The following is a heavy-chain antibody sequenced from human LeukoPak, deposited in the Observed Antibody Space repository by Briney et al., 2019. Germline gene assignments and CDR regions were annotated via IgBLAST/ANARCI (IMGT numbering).Heavy chain of an antibody. Sequence: GGSLRLSCAASGFTFSSYGMHWVRQAPGKGLEWVAVIWYDGSNKYYADSVKGRFTISRDNSKNTLYLQMNSLRAEDAAVYYCARDPLGQQLVGDYYGMDVWGQGTTVTVSS. CDR1: GFTFSSYG. CDR3: ARDPLGQQLVGDYYGMDV. V-gene: IGHV3-33*01. CDR2: IWYDGSNK. D-gene: IGHD6-13*01. J-gene: IGHJ6*02.